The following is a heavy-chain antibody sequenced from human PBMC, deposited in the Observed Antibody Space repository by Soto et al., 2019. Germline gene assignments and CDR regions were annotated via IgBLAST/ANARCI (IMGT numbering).Heavy chain of an antibody. Sequence: EVQLLESGGGLVQPGESLRLSCAASGFTFSYYAMSWVRQSPGWGLEWVSTIHKSGDTSFYADSVKGRFTISRDNSKNMLYLQMNSLRAEDTAIYYCAKCFEVGATRDYDYWGQGMLVTVSS. CDR3: AKCFEVGATRDYDY. V-gene: IGHV3-23*01. CDR2: IHKSGDTS. J-gene: IGHJ4*02. D-gene: IGHD3-3*01. CDR1: GFTFSYYA.